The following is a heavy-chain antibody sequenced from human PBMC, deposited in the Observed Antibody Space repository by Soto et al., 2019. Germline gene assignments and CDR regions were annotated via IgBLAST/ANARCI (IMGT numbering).Heavy chain of an antibody. J-gene: IGHJ6*02. CDR3: AREGYCSSTSCPLHLYGMDV. CDR1: GGSISSGDYY. Sequence: PSETLSLTCTVSGGSISSGDYYWSWIRQPPGKGLEWIGYIYYSGSTYYNPSLKSRVTISVDTSKNQFSLKLSSVTAADTAVYYCAREGYCSSTSCPLHLYGMDVWGQGTTATVSS. D-gene: IGHD2-2*01. V-gene: IGHV4-30-4*01. CDR2: IYYSGST.